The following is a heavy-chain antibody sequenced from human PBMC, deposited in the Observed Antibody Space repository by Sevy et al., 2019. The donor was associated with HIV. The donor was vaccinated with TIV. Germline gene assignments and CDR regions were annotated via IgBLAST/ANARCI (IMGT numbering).Heavy chain of an antibody. D-gene: IGHD2-8*01. Sequence: GGSLRLSCAASGFDFSIYSMRWVRQAPGKGLEWVSTLSFGCGKINYADSVKGRSTISRDNSKSSVYLQMNNMRVEDTAVYYCAREGCTKPHDYWGQGTLVTVSS. V-gene: IGHV3-23*01. CDR1: GFDFSIYS. J-gene: IGHJ4*02. CDR3: AREGCTKPHDY. CDR2: LSFGCGKI.